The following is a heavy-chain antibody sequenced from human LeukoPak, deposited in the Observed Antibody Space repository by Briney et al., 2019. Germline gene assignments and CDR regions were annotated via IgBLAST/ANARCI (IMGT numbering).Heavy chain of an antibody. Sequence: SETLSLTCTVSGGSISSGDYYWSWIRQPPGKGLEWIGYIYYSGSTYYNPSLKSRVTISVDTSKNQFSLKLSSVTAADTAVYYCARSITVEYFQHWGQGTLVTVSS. CDR1: GGSISSGDYY. CDR3: ARSITVEYFQH. V-gene: IGHV4-30-4*01. CDR2: IYYSGST. D-gene: IGHD3-16*01. J-gene: IGHJ1*01.